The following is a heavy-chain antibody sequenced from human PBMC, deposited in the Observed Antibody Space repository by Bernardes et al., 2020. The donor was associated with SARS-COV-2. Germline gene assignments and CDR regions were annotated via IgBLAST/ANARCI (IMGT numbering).Heavy chain of an antibody. D-gene: IGHD4-17*01. J-gene: IGHJ4*02. CDR2: IKSKTDGGTT. CDR3: TTDSVTTVTTVQSVMLDY. CDR1: GFTFSNAW. Sequence: GGSLRLSCAASGFTFSNAWMSWVRQAPGKGLEWVGRIKSKTDGGTTDYAAPVKGRFTISRDDSKNTLYLQMNSLKTEDTAVYYCTTDSVTTVTTVQSVMLDYWGQGTLVTVSS. V-gene: IGHV3-15*01.